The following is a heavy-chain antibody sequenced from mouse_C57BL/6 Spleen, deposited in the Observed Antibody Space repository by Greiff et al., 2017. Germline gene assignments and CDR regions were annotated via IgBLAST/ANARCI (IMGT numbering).Heavy chain of an antibody. V-gene: IGHV1-15*01. CDR2: IDPETGGP. CDR1: GYTFTDYE. CDR3: TRRDDYDAMDY. Sequence: QVQLQQSGAELVRPGASVTLSCKASGYTFTDYEMPWVKQTPVHGLEWIGAIDPETGGPAYNQKFKGKAILTADKSSSTSYMVLRSLTSEDSAVYYCTRRDDYDAMDYWGQGTSGTVSS. J-gene: IGHJ4*01.